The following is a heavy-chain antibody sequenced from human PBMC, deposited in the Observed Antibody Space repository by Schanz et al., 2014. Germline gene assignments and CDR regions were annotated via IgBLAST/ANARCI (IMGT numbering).Heavy chain of an antibody. J-gene: IGHJ4*02. V-gene: IGHV3-30*18. D-gene: IGHD6-19*01. CDR1: GFSFSSYS. CDR3: AKLSSSGRLAGYFDY. Sequence: ADLVESGGGLIQRGESLRLSCSASGFSFSSYSMNWVRQAPGKGLEWVAVISYDGRNKYYADSVKGRFTISRDNSKNTLYLQMSSLRAEDTAIYYCAKLSSSGRLAGYFDYWGQGALVTVSS. CDR2: ISYDGRNK.